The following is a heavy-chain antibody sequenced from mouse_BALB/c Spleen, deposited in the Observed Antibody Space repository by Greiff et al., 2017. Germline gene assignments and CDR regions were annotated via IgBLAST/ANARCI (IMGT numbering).Heavy chain of an antibody. CDR1: GYTFTDYV. V-gene: IGHV1-77*01. CDR2: IYPGSGST. CDR3: AREGASYYGVSSAIGS. D-gene: IGHD2-10*01. J-gene: IGHJ4*01. Sequence: VKLMESGPELVKPGASVKMSCKASGYTFTDYVISWVKQRTGQGLEWIGEIYPGSGSTYYNEKFKGKATLTADKSSNTAYMQLSSLTSEDSAVYVCAREGASYYGVSSAIGSCGQGTSVTVSS.